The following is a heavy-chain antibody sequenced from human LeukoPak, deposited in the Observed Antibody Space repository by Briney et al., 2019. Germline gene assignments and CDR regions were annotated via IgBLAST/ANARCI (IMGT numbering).Heavy chain of an antibody. CDR1: GYSISSGGYS. D-gene: IGHD3-3*01. CDR3: ARSSADYDFWSGYYTEDFDY. CDR2: IYHSGSA. J-gene: IGHJ4*02. V-gene: IGHV4-30-2*01. Sequence: SETLSLTCAVSGYSISSGGYSWSWIRQPPGKGLEWIGYIYHSGSAFYNPSLQSRVTMSVDTSKNQFSLKLSSVTAADTAVYYCARSSADYDFWSGYYTEDFDYWGQGTLVTVSS.